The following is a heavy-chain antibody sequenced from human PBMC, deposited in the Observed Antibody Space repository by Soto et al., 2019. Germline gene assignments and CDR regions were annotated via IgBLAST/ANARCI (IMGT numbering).Heavy chain of an antibody. D-gene: IGHD6-19*01. J-gene: IGHJ4*02. Sequence: EVQLVESGGGLVQPGGSLRLSCAASGFTVSSNYMSWVRQAPGKGLEWVSVIYSGGSTYYADSVKGRFTISRDNSKNTLYLQMKSLRAEDTAVYYCARGLSSGWHYFDYWGQGTLVTVSS. CDR1: GFTVSSNY. CDR3: ARGLSSGWHYFDY. CDR2: IYSGGST. V-gene: IGHV3-66*01.